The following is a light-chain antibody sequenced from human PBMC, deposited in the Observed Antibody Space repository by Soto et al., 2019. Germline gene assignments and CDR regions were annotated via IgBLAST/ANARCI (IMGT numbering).Light chain of an antibody. CDR3: QQYGSSPLT. V-gene: IGKV3-20*01. Sequence: EIVLTQSPGTLSLSPGERATLSCRASQSVGSNLAWYQQKPGQAPRLLIYGASGRATGIPDRFSGSGSGTDFTLTISRLEPEDFAVYYCQQYGSSPLTFGGGTKGDIK. CDR1: QSVGSN. CDR2: GAS. J-gene: IGKJ4*01.